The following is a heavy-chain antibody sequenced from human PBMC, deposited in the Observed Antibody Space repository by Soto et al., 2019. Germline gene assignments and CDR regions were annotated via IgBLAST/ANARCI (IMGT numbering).Heavy chain of an antibody. CDR2: ISFDGSTT. CDR3: AREGIAESGPNFYDF. D-gene: IGHD6-13*01. J-gene: IGHJ4*02. CDR1: GFTFKHNA. Sequence: QVQLVESGGGVVQPGRSLTIFCTASGFTFKHNAMHWIRQAPAKGLEWVADISFDGSTTNYADSVKGRFTISRDNSKNTLSLQMRALTGEDTATYYCAREGIAESGPNFYDFWGQGTLVAVSS. V-gene: IGHV3-30-3*01.